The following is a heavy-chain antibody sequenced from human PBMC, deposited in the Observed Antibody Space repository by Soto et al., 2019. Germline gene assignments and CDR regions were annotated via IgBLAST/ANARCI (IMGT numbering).Heavy chain of an antibody. D-gene: IGHD3-3*01. V-gene: IGHV4-30-4*01. Sequence: SETLSLSCTVSSGSLSSGDYYWRSTRQPPGKGLEWIGYIYYSGSTYYNPSLKSQVTISVDTSKNQFSLKLSSVTAADTAVYYCARENYDFWSGMRLGAFDIWGQGTMVTVSS. CDR3: ARENYDFWSGMRLGAFDI. CDR1: SGSLSSGDYY. J-gene: IGHJ3*02. CDR2: IYYSGST.